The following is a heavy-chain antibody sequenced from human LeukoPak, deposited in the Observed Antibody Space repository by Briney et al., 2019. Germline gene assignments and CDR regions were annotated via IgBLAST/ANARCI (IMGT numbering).Heavy chain of an antibody. J-gene: IGHJ4*02. CDR2: ISGSGGST. D-gene: IGHD6-6*01. Sequence: GGSLRLSCAASGFTFSSYAMSWVRQAPGKGLEWVSAISGSGGSTYYADSVKGRFTISRDNSKNTLYLQMNSLRAEDTAVYYCATDEIEYSSSSYYFDYWGQGALVTVSS. CDR1: GFTFSSYA. CDR3: ATDEIEYSSSSYYFDY. V-gene: IGHV3-23*01.